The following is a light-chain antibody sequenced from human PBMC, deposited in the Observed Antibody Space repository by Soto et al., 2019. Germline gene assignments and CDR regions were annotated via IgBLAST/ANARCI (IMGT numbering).Light chain of an antibody. CDR2: DVS. CDR1: QAINKY. J-gene: IGKJ1*01. Sequence: DIQLTQSTSSLSASVGDRVTITCRPSQAINKYLSWFRQKPGKAPEPLIYDVSTLQSGVPSRFSGSGSGTYFTLTISSLQLDDFASYYCQQSLSTPWSFGQGTKVDIK. CDR3: QQSLSTPWS. V-gene: IGKV1-39*01.